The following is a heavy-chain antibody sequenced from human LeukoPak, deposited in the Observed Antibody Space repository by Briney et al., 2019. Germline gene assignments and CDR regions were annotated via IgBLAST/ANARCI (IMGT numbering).Heavy chain of an antibody. Sequence: GGSLSLSCVASGFTFSSNGMHWVRQAPGKGLEWVAFIRYDGSNKYYADSVKGRFTISRDNSKNTLYLQMDSLRAEDTAVYYCARGPTNGQAFDYWGQGTLVSVSS. J-gene: IGHJ4*02. D-gene: IGHD2-8*01. CDR2: IRYDGSNK. CDR1: GFTFSSNG. V-gene: IGHV3-30*02. CDR3: ARGPTNGQAFDY.